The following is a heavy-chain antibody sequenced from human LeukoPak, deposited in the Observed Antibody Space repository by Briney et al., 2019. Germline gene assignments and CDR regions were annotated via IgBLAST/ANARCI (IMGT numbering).Heavy chain of an antibody. Sequence: GASVKVSCKASGYTFTSYYIHWVRQAPGQGLEWMGIINPSGGSTSYAQKFQGRVTMTRDTSTSTVYMELRSLRSEDTAVYYCARAAAGTGSWFDPWGQGTLVTVSS. CDR3: ARAAAGTGSWFDP. V-gene: IGHV1-46*01. J-gene: IGHJ5*02. D-gene: IGHD6-13*01. CDR2: INPSGGST. CDR1: GYTFTSYY.